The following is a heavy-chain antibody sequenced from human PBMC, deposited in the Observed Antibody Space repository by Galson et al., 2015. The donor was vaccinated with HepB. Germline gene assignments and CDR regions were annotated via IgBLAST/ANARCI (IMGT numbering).Heavy chain of an antibody. CDR2: IIPIFGTA. CDR3: AGYPRAGSIAVAGIAFDI. Sequence: SVKVSCKASGGTFSSYAISWVRQAPGQGLEWMGGIIPIFGTANYAQKFQGRVTITADESTSTAYMELSSLRSEDTAVYYCAGYPRAGSIAVAGIAFDIRGQGTMVTVSS. D-gene: IGHD6-19*01. CDR1: GGTFSSYA. V-gene: IGHV1-69*13. J-gene: IGHJ3*02.